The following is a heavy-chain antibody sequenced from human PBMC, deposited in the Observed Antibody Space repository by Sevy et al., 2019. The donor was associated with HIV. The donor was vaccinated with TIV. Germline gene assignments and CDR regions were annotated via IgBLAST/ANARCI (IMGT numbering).Heavy chain of an antibody. J-gene: IGHJ6*03. CDR2: IYYSGST. D-gene: IGHD3-22*01. CDR1: GGSISSYY. Sequence: SETLSLTCTVSGGSISSYYWSWIRQPPGKGLEWIGYIYYSGSTNYNPSLKSRVTISVDTSKNRCSLKLSSVTAADTAVYYCARVYYDSSGYYSPYYYYYMDVWGKGTTVTVSS. V-gene: IGHV4-59*01. CDR3: ARVYYDSSGYYSPYYYYYMDV.